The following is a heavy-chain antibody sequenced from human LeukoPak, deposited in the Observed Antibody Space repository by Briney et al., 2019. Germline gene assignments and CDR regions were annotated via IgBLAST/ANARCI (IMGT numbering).Heavy chain of an antibody. CDR1: GFTFSSYG. Sequence: GGSLRLSCAASGFTFSSYGMNWVRQAPGKGLEWVSSISSSSSYIYYADSVKGRFTISRDNAKNSLYLQMNSLRAEDTAVYYCARASGSYYYYYGMDVWGQGTTVTVSS. CDR3: ARASGSYYYYYGMDV. CDR2: ISSSSSYI. V-gene: IGHV3-21*01. D-gene: IGHD1-26*01. J-gene: IGHJ6*02.